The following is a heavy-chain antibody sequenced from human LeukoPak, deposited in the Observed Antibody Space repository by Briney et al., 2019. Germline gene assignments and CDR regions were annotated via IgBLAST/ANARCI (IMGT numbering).Heavy chain of an antibody. D-gene: IGHD4-17*01. CDR2: INPNSGGT. Sequence: ASVKVSCKASGYTFTGYYMHWVRQAPGQGLEWMGWINPNSGGTNYAQKFQGRVTMTRDTSISTAYMELSRLRSDDTAVYYCARTTVTNNEYFQQWGQGTLVTVSS. J-gene: IGHJ1*01. CDR1: GYTFTGYY. CDR3: ARTTVTNNEYFQQ. V-gene: IGHV1-2*02.